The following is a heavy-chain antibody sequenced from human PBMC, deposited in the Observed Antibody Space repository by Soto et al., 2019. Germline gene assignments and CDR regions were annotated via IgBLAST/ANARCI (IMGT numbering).Heavy chain of an antibody. CDR2: TYYRSKWDN. J-gene: IGHJ4*02. Sequence: SQTLSLTCAISGASVSSNSAAWNWIRQSPSRGLEWLGRTYYRSKWDNDYAVSVKSRITINPDTSKNQVSLQLNSVTPEDTAVYFCARDEAMVLDYWGQGTLVTVSS. D-gene: IGHD5-18*01. CDR3: ARDEAMVLDY. CDR1: GASVSSNSAA. V-gene: IGHV6-1*01.